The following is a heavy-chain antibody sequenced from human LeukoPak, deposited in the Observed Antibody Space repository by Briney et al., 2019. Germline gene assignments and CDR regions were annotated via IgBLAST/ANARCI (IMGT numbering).Heavy chain of an antibody. CDR3: AGAPSIASRAPDY. CDR1: GYTFTSYD. D-gene: IGHD6-6*01. J-gene: IGHJ4*02. Sequence: PGASVKFSCKASGYTFTSYDIKWVRQGTGQGLEWMGSIIPNSGNTVYAQKFQGRVTMTRNTSISTAYMELSSLRSEDTAVYYCAGAPSIASRAPDYWGQGTLVTVSS. V-gene: IGHV1-8*01. CDR2: IIPNSGNT.